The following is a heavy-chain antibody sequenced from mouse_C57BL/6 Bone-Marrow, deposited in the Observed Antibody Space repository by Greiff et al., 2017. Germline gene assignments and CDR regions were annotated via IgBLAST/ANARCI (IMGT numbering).Heavy chain of an antibody. CDR2: IYPGSGST. CDR3: ARPCDSNYWCFDV. J-gene: IGHJ1*03. D-gene: IGHD2-5*01. V-gene: IGHV1-55*01. CDR1: GYTFTSYG. Sequence: QVQLKQPGAELVKPGASVKMSCKASGYTFTSYGITWVKQRPGQGLEWIGDIYPGSGSTNYNEKFKGKATLTVDTSSSTAYMQLSSLTSEDSAVYYCARPCDSNYWCFDVWGTGTTVTVSA.